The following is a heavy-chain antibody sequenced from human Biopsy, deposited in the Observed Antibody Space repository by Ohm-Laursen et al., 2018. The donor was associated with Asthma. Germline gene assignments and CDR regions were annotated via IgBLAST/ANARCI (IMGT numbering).Heavy chain of an antibody. V-gene: IGHV4-34*01. D-gene: IGHD3-3*01. J-gene: IGHJ5*02. CDR2: INHSGST. CDR3: ARAASTTVFWSGYSHNWFDP. Sequence: LRLSCSASGFTFSSYAMSWVRQAPGKGLEWIAEINHSGSTNYNPSLKSRVTMSVDTSKNQLFLNLSSVTAADTAVYYCARAASTTVFWSGYSHNWFDPWGQGTLVTVSS. CDR1: GFTFSSYA.